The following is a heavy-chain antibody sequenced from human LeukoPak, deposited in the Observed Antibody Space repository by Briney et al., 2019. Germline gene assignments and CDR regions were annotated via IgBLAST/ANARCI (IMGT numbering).Heavy chain of an antibody. J-gene: IGHJ4*02. CDR1: GFTFSTYV. V-gene: IGHV3-23*01. CDR2: ISGSGGNT. CDR3: AKEVLGSYPYFDY. D-gene: IGHD3-10*01. Sequence: GGSLRLSCAASGFTFSTYVMSWVRQAPGKGLEWVSAISGSGGNTYYADSVKGRFTISRDNSKNTLYLQMNSLRAGDTAVYYCAKEVLGSYPYFDYWGQGTLVTVSS.